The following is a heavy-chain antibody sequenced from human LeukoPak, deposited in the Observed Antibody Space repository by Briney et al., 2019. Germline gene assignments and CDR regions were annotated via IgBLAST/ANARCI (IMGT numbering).Heavy chain of an antibody. CDR2: IHPGDSDT. V-gene: IGHV5-51*01. Sequence: GESLKISCKASGYIFTTYSIVWVRQMPGKGLEWMGIIHPGDSDTKYSPSFQGQVTISADKSISTAYLQWSSLKASDTAMYYCARATYCTNGVCSRVPYYFDYWGQGILVTVSS. D-gene: IGHD2-8*01. J-gene: IGHJ4*02. CDR1: GYIFTTYS. CDR3: ARATYCTNGVCSRVPYYFDY.